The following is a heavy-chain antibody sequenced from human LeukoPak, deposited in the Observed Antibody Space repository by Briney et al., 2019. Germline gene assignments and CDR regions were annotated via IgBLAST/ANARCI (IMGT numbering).Heavy chain of an antibody. Sequence: ASVKVSCEASGYAFTGYYMHWVRQAPGQGLEWMGWINPNSGGTNYAQKFQGRVTMTRDTSISTAYMELSRLRSDDTAVYYCARVDYDNYYYYYGMDVWGQGTMVTVSS. CDR3: ARVDYDNYYYYYGMDV. J-gene: IGHJ6*02. V-gene: IGHV1-2*02. CDR2: INPNSGGT. CDR1: GYAFTGYY. D-gene: IGHD4-17*01.